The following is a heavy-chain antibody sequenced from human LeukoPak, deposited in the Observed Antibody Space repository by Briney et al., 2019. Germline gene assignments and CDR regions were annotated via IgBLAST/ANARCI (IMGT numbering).Heavy chain of an antibody. D-gene: IGHD3-10*01. CDR2: IYYSGST. J-gene: IGHJ4*02. CDR3: ASSRSRYGSGSYPDFDY. Sequence: PSETLSLTCTVSGGSISSSSYYWGWIRQPPGKGLEWIGSIYYSGSTYYNPSLKSRVTISVDTSKNQFSLKLSSVTAADTAVYYCASSRSRYGSGSYPDFDYWGQGTLVTVSS. CDR1: GGSISSSSYY. V-gene: IGHV4-39*01.